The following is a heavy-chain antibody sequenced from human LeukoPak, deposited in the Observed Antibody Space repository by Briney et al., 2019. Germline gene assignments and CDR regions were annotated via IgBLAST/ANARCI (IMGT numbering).Heavy chain of an antibody. CDR1: GASFRSGSYY. D-gene: IGHD3-16*01. CDR3: ASYDYVWGSLDF. J-gene: IGHJ4*02. V-gene: IGHV4-61*01. Sequence: SETLSLTCTVSGASFRSGSYYWTWIRQPPGQGLEWIGDIYHTGSTNYNPSLKSRATFSLDKYKNHFPLKLPSVSVGDTDIYFCASYDYVWGSLDFWGQGTLVAVSS. CDR2: IYHTGST.